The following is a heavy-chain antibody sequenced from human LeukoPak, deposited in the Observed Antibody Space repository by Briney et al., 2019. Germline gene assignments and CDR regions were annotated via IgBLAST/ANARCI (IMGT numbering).Heavy chain of an antibody. D-gene: IGHD3-10*01. CDR1: GASINSYY. CDR3: AKDWELGS. Sequence: KTSETLSLTCTVSGASINSYYWNWIRQPPGKGLEWIGNTYASGSTNYNSSLKTRVTISLDTSKNQFSLKMTSVTAADTAMYYCAKDWELGSWGQGTLVTVSS. CDR2: TYASGST. J-gene: IGHJ5*02. V-gene: IGHV4-59*01.